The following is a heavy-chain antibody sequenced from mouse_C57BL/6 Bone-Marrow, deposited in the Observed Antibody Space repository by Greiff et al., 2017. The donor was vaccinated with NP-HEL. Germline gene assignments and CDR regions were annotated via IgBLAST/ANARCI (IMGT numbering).Heavy chain of an antibody. Sequence: VQLQQPGAELVKPGASVKLSCKASGYTFTSYWMHWVEQRPGQGLEWIGMIHPNSGSTNYNEKFKSKATLTVDKSSSTAYMQLSSLTSEDSAVYYCARSGIYYYGSSYLSFAYWGQGTLVTVSA. D-gene: IGHD1-1*01. CDR3: ARSGIYYYGSSYLSFAY. CDR2: IHPNSGST. J-gene: IGHJ3*01. V-gene: IGHV1-64*01. CDR1: GYTFTSYW.